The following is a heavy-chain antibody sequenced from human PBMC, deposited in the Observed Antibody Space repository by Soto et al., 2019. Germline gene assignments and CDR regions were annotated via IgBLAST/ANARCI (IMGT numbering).Heavy chain of an antibody. D-gene: IGHD2-2*02. Sequence: GGSLRLSCASSGFSFSAFSMNWVRQAPGKGMEWVSYISSTSSTIYYGDSVKGRFTISRDNAKNSLYLQMNSLRDEDTAVYYCAREGGRHCSPTRCYNAFDIWGQGTMVTVSS. CDR2: ISSTSSTI. V-gene: IGHV3-48*02. CDR3: AREGGRHCSPTRCYNAFDI. J-gene: IGHJ3*02. CDR1: GFSFSAFS.